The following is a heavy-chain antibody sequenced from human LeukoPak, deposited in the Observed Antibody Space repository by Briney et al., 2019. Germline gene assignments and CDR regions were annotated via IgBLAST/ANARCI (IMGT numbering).Heavy chain of an antibody. CDR2: ISSSGSTI. J-gene: IGHJ4*02. D-gene: IGHD3-22*01. CDR1: GFTFSSYE. Sequence: PGGSLRLSCAASGFTFSSYEMNWVRQAPGKGLEWVSYISSSGSTIYYADSVKGRFTISRDNAKNSLYLQMNSLRAEDTAVYYCATYDSSGYYYLGFDYWGQGTLVTVSS. CDR3: ATYDSSGYYYLGFDY. V-gene: IGHV3-48*03.